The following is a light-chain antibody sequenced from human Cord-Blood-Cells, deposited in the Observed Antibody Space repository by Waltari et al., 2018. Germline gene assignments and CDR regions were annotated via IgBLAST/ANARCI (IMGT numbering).Light chain of an antibody. CDR2: DVS. Sequence: QSALTQPRSVSGSPGQSVTISCTGTSSDFGGYYYVSWYPQHPGKAPKLMIYDVSKRPSGVPDRFSGSKSGNTASLTISGLQAEDEADYYCCSYAGSYTFVVFGGGTKLTVL. CDR1: SSDFGGYYY. CDR3: CSYAGSYTFVV. J-gene: IGLJ2*01. V-gene: IGLV2-11*01.